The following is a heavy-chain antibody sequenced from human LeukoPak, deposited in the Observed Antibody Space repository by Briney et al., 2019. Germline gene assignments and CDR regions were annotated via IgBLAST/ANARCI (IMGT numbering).Heavy chain of an antibody. V-gene: IGHV1-2*02. CDR3: ARDIVVVPAATGDY. D-gene: IGHD2-2*01. Sequence: ASVKVSCKASGYTFTGYYMHWVRHAPGQGLEWMGWINPNSGGTNYAQKFQGRVTMTRDTSISTAYMELSRLRSDDTAVYYCARDIVVVPAATGDYWGQGTLVTVSS. J-gene: IGHJ4*02. CDR2: INPNSGGT. CDR1: GYTFTGYY.